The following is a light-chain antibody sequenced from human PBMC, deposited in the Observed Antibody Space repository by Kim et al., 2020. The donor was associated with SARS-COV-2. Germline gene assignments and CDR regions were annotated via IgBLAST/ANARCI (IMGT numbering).Light chain of an antibody. CDR1: QDIRNY. CDR3: QKCDSDPWT. Sequence: AVEARVTITCRASQDIRNYLAGLQLKPGKAPKLLIYAASALQPGVPSRFSGSGSETDFTLTVTSLRPGDVATYYCQKCDSDPWTFGQGTKVDIK. CDR2: AAS. J-gene: IGKJ1*01. V-gene: IGKV1-27*01.